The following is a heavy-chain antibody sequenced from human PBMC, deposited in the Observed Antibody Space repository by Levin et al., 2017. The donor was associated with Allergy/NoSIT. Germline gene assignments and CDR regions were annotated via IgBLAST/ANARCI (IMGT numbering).Heavy chain of an antibody. V-gene: IGHV1-2*02. CDR2: INPNSGGT. CDR3: ARDRSRGSYRTPFDY. CDR1: GYTFTGYY. J-gene: IGHJ4*02. Sequence: ASVKVSCKASGYTFTGYYMHWVRQAPGQGLEWMGWINPNSGGTNYAQKFQGRVTMTRDTSISTAYMELSRLRSDDTAVYYCARDRSRGSYRTPFDYWGQGTLVTVSS. D-gene: IGHD1-26*01.